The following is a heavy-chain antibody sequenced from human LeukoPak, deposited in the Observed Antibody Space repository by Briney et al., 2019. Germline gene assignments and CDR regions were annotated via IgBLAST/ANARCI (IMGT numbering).Heavy chain of an antibody. D-gene: IGHD4-17*01. Sequence: SGGSLRLSCAASGFTVSSNYMSWVRQAPGKGLEWVSVIYSGGSTYYADSVKGRFTISRDNSKNTLYLQMNSLRAEDTAVYYCASLDYGDAFDIWGQGTMVTVSS. V-gene: IGHV3-53*01. J-gene: IGHJ3*02. CDR3: ASLDYGDAFDI. CDR1: GFTVSSNY. CDR2: IYSGGST.